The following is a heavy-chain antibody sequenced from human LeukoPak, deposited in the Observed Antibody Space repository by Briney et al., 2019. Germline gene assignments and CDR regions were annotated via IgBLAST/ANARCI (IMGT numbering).Heavy chain of an antibody. CDR3: ASHGGL. J-gene: IGHJ4*02. CDR2: IWYDGRNK. V-gene: IGHV3-33*01. D-gene: IGHD5-12*01. CDR1: GFSFSSYG. Sequence: PGGSLRLSCAASGFSFSSYGMHWVRQAPGKGLEWVAVIWYDGRNKNYADSVKGRFTISRDNSKNMLYLQMNSLRVEDTAVYYCASHGGLWGQGTLVTVSS.